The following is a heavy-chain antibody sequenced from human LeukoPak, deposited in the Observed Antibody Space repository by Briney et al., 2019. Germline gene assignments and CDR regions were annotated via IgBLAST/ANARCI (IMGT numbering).Heavy chain of an antibody. CDR3: ARHSGSYGRYYYYYMDV. D-gene: IGHD1-26*01. Sequence: GASLKISCKGSGYSFTSYWIGWVRQMPGKGLEWMGIIYPGDSATRYNPSFQSLVTISADKSISTAYLQRSSLKASDTAMYYCARHSGSYGRYYYYYMDVWGKGTTVTVSS. V-gene: IGHV5-51*01. J-gene: IGHJ6*03. CDR1: GYSFTSYW. CDR2: IYPGDSAT.